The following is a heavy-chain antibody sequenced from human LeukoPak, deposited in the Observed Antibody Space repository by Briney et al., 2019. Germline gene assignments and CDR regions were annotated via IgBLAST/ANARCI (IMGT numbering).Heavy chain of an antibody. D-gene: IGHD1-26*01. J-gene: IGHJ4*02. CDR1: GFSFSSYE. Sequence: GGSLRLSCAASGFSFSSYEMNWVRQAPGKGLEWISYISASGTLTHYADSVEGRFTISRDNAKNSLYLQMNSLRAEDTALYYCARERKGVGALDYWGQGTLVTVSS. CDR2: ISASGTLT. CDR3: ARERKGVGALDY. V-gene: IGHV3-48*03.